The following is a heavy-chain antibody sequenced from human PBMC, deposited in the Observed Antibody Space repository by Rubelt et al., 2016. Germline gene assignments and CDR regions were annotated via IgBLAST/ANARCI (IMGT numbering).Heavy chain of an antibody. CDR1: GFTFSDYW. V-gene: IGHV3-30*01. Sequence: AQLVESGGGLVQPGGSLRLSCAASGFTFSDYWMHWVRQAPGKGLEWVAVISYDGSNTYYADSVKGRLTISRDNSKETLDLQMNSLRAEDTAVYYCAKDVFGVGATTFDYWGQGTLVTVSS. D-gene: IGHD1-26*01. CDR2: ISYDGSNT. CDR3: AKDVFGVGATTFDY. J-gene: IGHJ4*02.